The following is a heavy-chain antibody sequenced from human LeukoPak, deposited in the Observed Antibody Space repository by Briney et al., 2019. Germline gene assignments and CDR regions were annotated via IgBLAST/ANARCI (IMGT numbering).Heavy chain of an antibody. Sequence: ASVKVSCKASGYTFTSYGISWVRQAPGQGLEWMGWISAYNGNTNYAQKLQGRVTMTTDTSTSTAYMELRSLRSDDTAVYYCARDPSRLYSYGNTVQDYWGQGTLVTVSS. CDR1: GYTFTSYG. CDR2: ISAYNGNT. CDR3: ARDPSRLYSYGNTVQDY. J-gene: IGHJ4*02. V-gene: IGHV1-18*01. D-gene: IGHD5-18*01.